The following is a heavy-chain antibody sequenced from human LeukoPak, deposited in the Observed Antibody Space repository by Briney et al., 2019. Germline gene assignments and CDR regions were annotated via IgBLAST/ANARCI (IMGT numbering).Heavy chain of an antibody. J-gene: IGHJ2*01. CDR3: ARGILGSYYFDL. Sequence: SETLSLTCTVSGGSISSSSYYWGWIRQPPGKGLEWIAEIHYRGSTSYKPSLRSRVTISGDTSKNQFSLKVTSVTAADTAVYYCARGILGSYYFDLWAVAPWSLSHQ. V-gene: IGHV4-39*07. CDR2: IHYRGST. D-gene: IGHD3-16*01. CDR1: GGSISSSSYY.